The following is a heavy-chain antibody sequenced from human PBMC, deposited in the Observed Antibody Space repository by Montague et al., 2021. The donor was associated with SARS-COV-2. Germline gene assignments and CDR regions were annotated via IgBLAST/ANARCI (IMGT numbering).Heavy chain of an antibody. J-gene: IGHJ6*02. D-gene: IGHD1-26*01. CDR1: GGSVSSATYY. CDR3: ATSVGYYYDHQGVDV. Sequence: SETLSLTCTVSGGSVSSATYYWSWIRQPPGKGLEWIGYINYSGSTSYNPSLKSRVTISVDMSKNQFSLKLNSVTAADTAVYYCATSVGYYYDHQGVDVWGQGTTVTVSS. V-gene: IGHV4-61*01. CDR2: INYSGST.